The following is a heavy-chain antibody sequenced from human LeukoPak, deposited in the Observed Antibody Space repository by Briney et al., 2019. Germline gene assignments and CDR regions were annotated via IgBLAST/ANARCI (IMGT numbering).Heavy chain of an antibody. D-gene: IGHD2/OR15-2a*01. Sequence: KPSETLSLTCTVSGGSISSGGYYWSWIRQYPGKGLEWIGNIYYSGSTYYNPSLKSRVTISVDSSNTQFSLNLSSVTAADTAVYYCARDASTFRDAFDIWGQGTMVTVSS. V-gene: IGHV4-31*03. CDR1: GGSISSGGYY. CDR2: IYYSGST. J-gene: IGHJ3*02. CDR3: ARDASTFRDAFDI.